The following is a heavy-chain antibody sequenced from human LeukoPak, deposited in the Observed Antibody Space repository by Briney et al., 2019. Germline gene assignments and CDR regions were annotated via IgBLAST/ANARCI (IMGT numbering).Heavy chain of an antibody. CDR2: ISGSGGST. J-gene: IGHJ4*02. CDR3: ARVGYYYDSSGYSKYVDY. V-gene: IGHV3-23*01. Sequence: GGSLRLSCAASGFTFSSYAMSWVRQAPGKGLEWVSAISGSGGSTYYADSGKGRFTISRDNSKNTLYLQMNSLRAEDTAVYYCARVGYYYDSSGYSKYVDYWGQGTLVTVSS. D-gene: IGHD3-22*01. CDR1: GFTFSSYA.